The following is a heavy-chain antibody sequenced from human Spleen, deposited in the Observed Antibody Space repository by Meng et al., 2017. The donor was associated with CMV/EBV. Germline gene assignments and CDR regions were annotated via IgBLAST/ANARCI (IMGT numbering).Heavy chain of an antibody. V-gene: IGHV3-23*01. CDR1: GFTFSSYA. CDR2: ISGSGNYR. D-gene: IGHD6-13*01. Sequence: GESLKISCAASGFTFSSYAMSWVRQAPGKGLEWVSAISGSGNYRNYADSVKGRFTISRDNSKNTLYLQMNSLRAEDTAVYYCAKIKIAPIEGNYFDYWGQGTLVTVSS. J-gene: IGHJ4*02. CDR3: AKIKIAPIEGNYFDY.